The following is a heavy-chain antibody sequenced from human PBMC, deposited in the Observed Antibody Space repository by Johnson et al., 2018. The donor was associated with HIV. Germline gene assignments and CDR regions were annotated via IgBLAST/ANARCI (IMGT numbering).Heavy chain of an antibody. CDR1: GFTFSSYG. D-gene: IGHD1-26*01. V-gene: IGHV3-30*02. Sequence: QVQLVESGGGVVQPGGSLRLSCAASGFTFSSYGMHWVRQAPGKGLEWVAFIRYAGSNKYYAASVKVRFTISRDNSKNTLYLQMNSLIAEDTAVYYCARYSGSYLPDAFDIWGQGTMVTVSS. CDR2: IRYAGSNK. CDR3: ARYSGSYLPDAFDI. J-gene: IGHJ3*02.